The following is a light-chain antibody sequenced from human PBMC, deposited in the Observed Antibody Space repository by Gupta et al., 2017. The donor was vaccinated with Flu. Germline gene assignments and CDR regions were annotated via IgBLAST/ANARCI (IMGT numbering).Light chain of an antibody. Sequence: PATLSVSPGERATLSCRASQNIRTKLVWYQQKPGQPIRLLIYDVSTRASGISARFSGSGYGTDFSLTINSLQPEDFAVYYCQQYDQWPETFGQGTKVDVK. CDR1: QNIRTK. V-gene: IGKV3-15*01. CDR2: DVS. J-gene: IGKJ1*01. CDR3: QQYDQWPET.